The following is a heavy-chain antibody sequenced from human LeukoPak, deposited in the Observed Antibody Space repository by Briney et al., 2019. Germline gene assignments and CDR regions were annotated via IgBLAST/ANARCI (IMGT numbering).Heavy chain of an antibody. CDR3: ARDQIEQQLVRGVLPTKNKEHRFDP. V-gene: IGHV4-59*01. CDR1: AGSISSYY. Sequence: PSETLSLTCTVSAGSISSYYWSWIRQPPAKGREWIGYIYYSGSTNYNPSLKRRVTISVDTSKNQFSLKLSSVTAADTAVYYCARDQIEQQLVRGVLPTKNKEHRFDPWGQGTLVTVSS. J-gene: IGHJ5*02. D-gene: IGHD6-13*01. CDR2: IYYSGST.